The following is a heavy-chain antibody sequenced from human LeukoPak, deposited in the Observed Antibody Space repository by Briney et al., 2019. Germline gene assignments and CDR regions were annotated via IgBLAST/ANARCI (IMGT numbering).Heavy chain of an antibody. CDR1: GGSVSSSNW. J-gene: IGHJ6*04. D-gene: IGHD1-26*01. V-gene: IGHV4-4*02. CDR3: ARSSPTAYYGMDV. Sequence: SETLSLTCAVSGGSVSSSNWWSWVRQPPGKGLEWIGEISLSGDTKYNPSLRRRVTISLDKSKNQFSLKLSSVTAADTAVYYCARSSPTAYYGMDVWGKGTTVTVSS. CDR2: ISLSGDT.